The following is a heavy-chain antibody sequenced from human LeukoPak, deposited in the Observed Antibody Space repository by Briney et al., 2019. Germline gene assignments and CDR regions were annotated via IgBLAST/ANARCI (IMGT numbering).Heavy chain of an antibody. CDR3: ARGRIVGATDAFDI. CDR1: GFTFSRYS. J-gene: IGHJ3*02. V-gene: IGHV3-23*01. D-gene: IGHD1-26*01. Sequence: GGSLRLSCAASGFTFSRYSMNWVRQAPGKGLEWVSTLVGSGFTIYYSDSVKGRFTISRDNSKNTVYLLMNSLRAEDTAVYYCARGRIVGATDAFDIWGQGTMVTVSS. CDR2: LVGSGFTI.